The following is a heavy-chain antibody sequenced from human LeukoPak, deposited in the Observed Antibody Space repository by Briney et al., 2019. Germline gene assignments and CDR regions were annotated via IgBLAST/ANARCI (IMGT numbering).Heavy chain of an antibody. CDR3: ARDSSNWFDP. J-gene: IGHJ5*02. CDR2: IYYSGST. CDR1: GGSVSSGRYY. Sequence: SETLSLTCTVSGGSVSSGRYYWSWIRQPPGKGLEWIGYIYYSGSTNYNPSLKSRVTISVDTSKNQFSLKLSSVTAADTAVYYCARDSSNWFDPWGQGTLVTVSS. D-gene: IGHD6-6*01. V-gene: IGHV4-61*01.